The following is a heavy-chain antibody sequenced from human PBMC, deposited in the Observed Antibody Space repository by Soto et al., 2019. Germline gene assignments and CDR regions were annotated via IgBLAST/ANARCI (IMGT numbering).Heavy chain of an antibody. Sequence: GGSLRLSCAASVFSFSSYAMSWVRQAPGKGLEWVSGISGTGGSTYYADSVKGRFTISRDNFKSMLYLQMNSLRAEDTAVYYCAKDAAVGNPYYFDYWGQGTLVTVSS. CDR1: VFSFSSYA. V-gene: IGHV3-23*01. CDR3: AKDAAVGNPYYFDY. J-gene: IGHJ4*02. D-gene: IGHD6-13*01. CDR2: ISGTGGST.